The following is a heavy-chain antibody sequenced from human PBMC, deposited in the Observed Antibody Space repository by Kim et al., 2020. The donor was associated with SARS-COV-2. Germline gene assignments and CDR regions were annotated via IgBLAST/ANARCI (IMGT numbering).Heavy chain of an antibody. D-gene: IGHD1-26*01. CDR2: IYYSGST. Sequence: SETLSLTCTVSGGSISSYYWSWIRQPPGKGLEWIGYIYYSGSTNYNPSLKSRVTISVDTSKNQFSLKLSSVTAADTAVYYCARESGSYHFDYWGQGTLVTVSS. CDR1: GGSISSYY. CDR3: ARESGSYHFDY. V-gene: IGHV4-59*13. J-gene: IGHJ4*02.